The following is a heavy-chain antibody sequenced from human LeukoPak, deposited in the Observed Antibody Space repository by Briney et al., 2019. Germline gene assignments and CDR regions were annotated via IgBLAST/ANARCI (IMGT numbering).Heavy chain of an antibody. CDR3: ARRPYGDSLFDY. J-gene: IGHJ4*02. V-gene: IGHV1-18*01. Sequence: GASVKVSCKASGYTFSNYAISWVRQAPGQGLEWMGWISTYNGNTIYAQNFQGRVTMTTDTSTSTAYMELRSLRSDDTAVYYCARRPYGDSLFDYWGQGTLVTVSS. D-gene: IGHD4-17*01. CDR1: GYTFSNYA. CDR2: ISTYNGNT.